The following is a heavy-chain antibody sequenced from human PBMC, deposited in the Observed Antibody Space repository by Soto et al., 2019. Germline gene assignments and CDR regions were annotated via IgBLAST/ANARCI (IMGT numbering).Heavy chain of an antibody. CDR1: GFTFSSYG. Sequence: QVQLVESGGGVVQPGRSLRLSCAASGFTFSSYGMHWVRQAPGKGLEWVAVISYDGSNRYYADSVKGRFTISRDNSKNTLYLQMNSLRAEDTAVYYCAKDLGSNYLIMDVWGKGTTVTVSS. D-gene: IGHD4-4*01. V-gene: IGHV3-30*18. CDR3: AKDLGSNYLIMDV. CDR2: ISYDGSNR. J-gene: IGHJ6*03.